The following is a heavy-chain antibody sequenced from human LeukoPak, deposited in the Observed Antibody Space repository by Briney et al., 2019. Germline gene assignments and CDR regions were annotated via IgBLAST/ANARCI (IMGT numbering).Heavy chain of an antibody. CDR1: GLTFSSYS. CDR3: ARVLAYCGGDCYAFDI. V-gene: IGHV3-21*01. Sequence: GGSLRLSGAASGLTFSSYSMNSVRQAPGKGLEWVSSISSSSSYIYYADSVKGRFTISRDNAKNSLYLQMNSLRAEDTAVYYCARVLAYCGGDCYAFDIWGQGTMVTVSS. CDR2: ISSSSSYI. D-gene: IGHD2-21*02. J-gene: IGHJ3*02.